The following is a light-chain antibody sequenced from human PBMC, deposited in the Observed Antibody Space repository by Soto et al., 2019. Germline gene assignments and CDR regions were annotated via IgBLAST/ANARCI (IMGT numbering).Light chain of an antibody. CDR1: QSVSSN. CDR3: QHYNNWPS. CDR2: GAS. V-gene: IGKV3-15*01. J-gene: IGKJ4*01. Sequence: EIVMTQSPATLSVSPGERATLSCRASQSVSSNLAWYQQQPGQAPRLLIYGASTRATGIPARFSGSGSGTEFTLTISSLQSEDFAVYHCQHYNNWPSFGGGTKVEIK.